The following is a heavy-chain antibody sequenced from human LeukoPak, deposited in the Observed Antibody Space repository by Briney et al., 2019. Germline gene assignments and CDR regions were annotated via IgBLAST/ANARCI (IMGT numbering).Heavy chain of an antibody. Sequence: ASVKVSCKASGYTFTGYYMHWVRHGPGQGLEWMGWSNPNSGGTNYAQQFQGRVTMTRDTSISTAYMELSRLRSDDTAVYYCASIAAAGTFDYWGQGTLVTVSS. CDR2: SNPNSGGT. CDR1: GYTFTGYY. D-gene: IGHD6-13*01. J-gene: IGHJ4*02. CDR3: ASIAAAGTFDY. V-gene: IGHV1-2*02.